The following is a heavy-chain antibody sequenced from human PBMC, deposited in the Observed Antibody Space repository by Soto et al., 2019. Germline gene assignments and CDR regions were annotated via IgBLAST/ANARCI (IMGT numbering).Heavy chain of an antibody. V-gene: IGHV1-18*01. D-gene: IGHD2-8*01. CDR2: ISPYNFNT. Sequence: QVQLVQSGAEVKKPGASVKVSCKVSGYTFINYGLSWVRQAPGQGPEWMAWISPYNFNTHYAQSVQGRVTVTTDTSTSTAYMELRSLRSDDTAVYFCTRTGGDCTKGVCSDYWGQGTLITVSS. J-gene: IGHJ4*02. CDR3: TRTGGDCTKGVCSDY. CDR1: GYTFINYG.